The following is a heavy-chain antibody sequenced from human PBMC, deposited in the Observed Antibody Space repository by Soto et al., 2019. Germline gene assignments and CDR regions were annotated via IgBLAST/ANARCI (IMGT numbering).Heavy chain of an antibody. Sequence: GASVKVPCKASGFNFRTTAVQWVRQARGQRLEWIGWIVVGSGNTNYAQNFQERVTITRDMSTSTAYSDVSRLRSEDTAVYYCAADPYYYDSSDYYSFDQWGQGTLVTVSS. CDR1: GFNFRTTA. D-gene: IGHD3-22*01. J-gene: IGHJ4*02. CDR3: AADPYYYDSSDYYSFDQ. CDR2: IVVGSGNT. V-gene: IGHV1-58*01.